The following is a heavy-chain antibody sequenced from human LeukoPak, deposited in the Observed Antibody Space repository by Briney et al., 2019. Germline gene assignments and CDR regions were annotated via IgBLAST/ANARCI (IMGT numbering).Heavy chain of an antibody. D-gene: IGHD6-19*01. CDR1: GFTFSGYG. J-gene: IGHJ4*02. V-gene: IGHV3-30*02. CDR2: IRYDGITK. CDR3: AKEAGMAFDY. Sequence: GGSLRLSCEASGFTFSGYGMHWVRQAPGKGLEWLAFIRYDGITKTYGDSVKGRFTISRDNSDNMLNLQMNSLRPEDTAVYFCAKEAGMAFDYWGQGSLVTASS.